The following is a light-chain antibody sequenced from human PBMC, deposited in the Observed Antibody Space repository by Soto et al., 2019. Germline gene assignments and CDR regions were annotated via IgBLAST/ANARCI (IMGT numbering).Light chain of an antibody. CDR1: QDLSNC. Sequence: DIQMTPSPSSLSASVGDRVTITCQASQDLSNCLNWYQQQPGKGTKLLIYDASNLETGDSARFSRRGSGTDFPFTISSLQPEDIATYYCQLYDNFVFTFGPGTKVDIK. J-gene: IGKJ3*01. V-gene: IGKV1-33*01. CDR3: QLYDNFVFT. CDR2: DAS.